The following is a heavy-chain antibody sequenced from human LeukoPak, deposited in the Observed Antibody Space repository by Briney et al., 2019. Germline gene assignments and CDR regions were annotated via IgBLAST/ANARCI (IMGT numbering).Heavy chain of an antibody. CDR2: ISYSGNT. CDR1: VGSISSYY. D-gene: IGHD2-15*01. CDR3: ATRSTGVAATFDS. V-gene: IGHV4-59*01. Sequence: SETLSLTCSVSVGSISSYYWSWIRQPPGKGLEWIGYISYSGNTNYDPSLKSRVTISVDTSKDQFSLKLSSVTAADTAVYYCATRSTGVAATFDSWGQGALVTVSS. J-gene: IGHJ4*02.